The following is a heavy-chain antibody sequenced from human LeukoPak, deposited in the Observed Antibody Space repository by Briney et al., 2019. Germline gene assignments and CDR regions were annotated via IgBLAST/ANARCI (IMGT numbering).Heavy chain of an antibody. Sequence: PSETLSLTCTVSGGSISSYYWSWIRQPPGKGLEWIGYIYYSGSTNYNPSLKSRVTISLDTSKNQFSLKLSSVTAADTAVYYCARYCLVVHPRLDFWGQGTLVTVSS. V-gene: IGHV4-59*01. J-gene: IGHJ4*02. D-gene: IGHD2-2*01. CDR1: GGSISSYY. CDR2: IYYSGST. CDR3: ARYCLVVHPRLDF.